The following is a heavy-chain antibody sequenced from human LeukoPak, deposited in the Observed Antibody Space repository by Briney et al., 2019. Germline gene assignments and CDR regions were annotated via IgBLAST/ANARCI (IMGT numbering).Heavy chain of an antibody. V-gene: IGHV4-61*02. D-gene: IGHD6-13*01. CDR1: GGSISSGSYY. J-gene: IGHJ4*02. Sequence: PSQTLSLTCTVSGGSISSGSYYWSWIRQPAGKGLEWIGRIYTSGSTNYNPSLKSRVTISVDTSKNQFSLKLSSVTAADTAVYYCARDGFSQSIAAAQLFDYWGQGTLVTVSS. CDR3: ARDGFSQSIAAAQLFDY. CDR2: IYTSGST.